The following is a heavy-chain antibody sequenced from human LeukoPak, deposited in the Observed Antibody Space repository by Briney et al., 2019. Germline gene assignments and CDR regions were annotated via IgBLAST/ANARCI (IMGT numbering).Heavy chain of an antibody. CDR2: ISYDGSNK. CDR1: GFTFSSYA. J-gene: IGHJ4*02. V-gene: IGHV3-30-3*01. Sequence: GGSLRLSCAASGFTFSSYAMHWVRQAPGKGLEWVAVISYDGSNKYYADSVKGRFTISRDNSKNTLYLQMNSLRAEDTAVYYCAKDLPRGYYDSSGYYYGYWGQGTLVTVSS. CDR3: AKDLPRGYYDSSGYYYGY. D-gene: IGHD3-22*01.